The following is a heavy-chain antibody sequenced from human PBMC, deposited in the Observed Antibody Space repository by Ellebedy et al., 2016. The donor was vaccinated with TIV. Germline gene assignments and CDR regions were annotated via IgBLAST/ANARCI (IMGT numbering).Heavy chain of an antibody. CDR1: GYTFTSYD. D-gene: IGHD3-10*01. CDR2: MNPNSGNT. V-gene: IGHV1-8*01. CDR3: ARGHYWFDP. J-gene: IGHJ5*02. Sequence: AASVKVSCKASGYTFTSYDITWVRQASGQGLEWMGWMNPNSGNTDYAQKFQGRVTMTGDTSIHTAYMELNNLRSDDTAVYYCARGHYWFDPWGQGTLVTVSS.